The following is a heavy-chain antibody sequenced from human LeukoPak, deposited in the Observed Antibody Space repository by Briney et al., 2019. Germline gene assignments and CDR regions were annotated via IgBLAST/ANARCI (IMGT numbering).Heavy chain of an antibody. V-gene: IGHV3-30*18. CDR3: AKGGWYFDY. D-gene: IGHD6-19*01. J-gene: IGHJ4*02. CDR1: GFTFSSYD. CDR2: ISYDGSNK. Sequence: GGSLRLSCAASGFTFSSYDIHWVRQASGKGLEWVALISYDGSNKFYTDSVRGRFTISRDNSKNTLYLQMNSLRAEDTAVYYCAKGGWYFDYWGQGTLVTVSS.